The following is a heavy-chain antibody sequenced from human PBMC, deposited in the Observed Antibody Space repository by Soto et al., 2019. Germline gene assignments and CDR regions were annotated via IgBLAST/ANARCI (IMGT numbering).Heavy chain of an antibody. D-gene: IGHD3-3*01. J-gene: IGHJ4*02. CDR3: TTTQYYDFWSGYYNYYFDY. Sequence: PGGSLRLSCAASGFTFSNAWMSWVRQAPGKGLEWVGRIKSKTDGGTTGYAAPVKGRFTISRDDSKNTLYLQMNSLKTEDTAVYYCTTTQYYDFWSGYYNYYFDYWGQGTLVTVSS. V-gene: IGHV3-15*01. CDR1: GFTFSNAW. CDR2: IKSKTDGGTT.